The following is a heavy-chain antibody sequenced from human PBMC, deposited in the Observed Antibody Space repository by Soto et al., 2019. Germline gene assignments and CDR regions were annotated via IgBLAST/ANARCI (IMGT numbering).Heavy chain of an antibody. CDR2: INPSGGST. J-gene: IGHJ3*02. CDR3: ARGFSSEAFDI. Sequence: GASVKVSCKASGYTFTSYYMHWVRQAPGQGLEWMGIINPSGGSTSYTQKFQGRLTMTRDTSTSTVYMELSSLRSEDTAVYYCARGFSSEAFDIWGQGTMVTVSS. CDR1: GYTFTSYY. V-gene: IGHV1-46*01.